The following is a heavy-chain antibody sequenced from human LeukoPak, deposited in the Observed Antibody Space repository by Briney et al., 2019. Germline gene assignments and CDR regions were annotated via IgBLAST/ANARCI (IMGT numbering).Heavy chain of an antibody. J-gene: IGHJ4*02. Sequence: GSLRLSCAASGFTFSSYWMSWVRQAPGKGLEWVANTKQDGSEKYYVDSVKGRFTISRDNAKNSLYLQMNSLRADDTAVYYCARVGDSSSWSPVDYWGQETLVTVSS. CDR2: TKQDGSEK. CDR1: GFTFSSYW. CDR3: ARVGDSSSWSPVDY. V-gene: IGHV3-7*01. D-gene: IGHD6-13*01.